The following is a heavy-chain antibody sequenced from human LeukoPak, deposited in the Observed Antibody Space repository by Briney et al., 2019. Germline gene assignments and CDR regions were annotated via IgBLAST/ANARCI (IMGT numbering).Heavy chain of an antibody. CDR3: ARGFSRSSDFDY. D-gene: IGHD1-26*01. Sequence: PSETLSLTCTVSGGSISSSSYYWGWIRQPPGKGLEWIGSIYYSGSTYYNPSLKSRVTISVDTSKNQFSLKLSSVFAADTAVYYCARGFSRSSDFDYWGQGTLVTVSS. V-gene: IGHV4-39*01. J-gene: IGHJ4*02. CDR1: GGSISSSSYY. CDR2: IYYSGST.